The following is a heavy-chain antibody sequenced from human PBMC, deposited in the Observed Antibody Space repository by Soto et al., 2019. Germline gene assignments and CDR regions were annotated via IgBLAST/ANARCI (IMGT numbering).Heavy chain of an antibody. CDR1: GFTFSSYA. Sequence: GGSLRLSCAASGFTFSSYAMHWVRQAPCKGLEWVAVISYDGSNKYYADSVKGRFTISRDNSKNTLYLQMNSLRAEDTAVYYCARETGYCSGGSCYYYYGMDVWGQGTTVTSP. CDR3: ARETGYCSGGSCYYYYGMDV. V-gene: IGHV3-30-3*01. CDR2: ISYDGSNK. J-gene: IGHJ6*02. D-gene: IGHD2-15*01.